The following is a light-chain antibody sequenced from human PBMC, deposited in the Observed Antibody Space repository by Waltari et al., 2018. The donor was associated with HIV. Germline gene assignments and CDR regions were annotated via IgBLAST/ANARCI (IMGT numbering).Light chain of an antibody. Sequence: SVLTQPPSASGTPGQRVTISCSGDSSNIGSNSVYWYQQLPGTAPKLLIYTNDQPPSGVPDRFSGSNSCTSASLAISCLRSEDEADYYCATWDDDLSTWLFGGGTKLTVL. CDR3: ATWDDDLSTWL. CDR2: TND. V-gene: IGLV1-47*01. CDR1: SSNIGSNS. J-gene: IGLJ3*02.